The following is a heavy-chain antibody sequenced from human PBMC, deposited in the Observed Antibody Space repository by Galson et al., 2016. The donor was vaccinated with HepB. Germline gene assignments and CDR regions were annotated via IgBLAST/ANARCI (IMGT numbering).Heavy chain of an antibody. D-gene: IGHD3-10*01. CDR1: SGSISSSTYY. CDR3: ARAVWLPLSGMDV. V-gene: IGHV4-39*07. Sequence: LSLTCAVSSGSISSSTYYWGWLRQPPGKGLEWIGTIYYSGSTYYNPSLNSRVTISVDTSKNQFSLKVSSVTAADTAVYYCARAVWLPLSGMDVWGQGTTVTVSS. J-gene: IGHJ6*02. CDR2: IYYSGST.